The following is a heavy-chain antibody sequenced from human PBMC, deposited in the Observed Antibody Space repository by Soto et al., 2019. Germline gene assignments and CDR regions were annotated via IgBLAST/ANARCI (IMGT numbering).Heavy chain of an antibody. CDR1: GGTFSSYA. CDR2: IIPIFGTA. J-gene: IGHJ6*02. V-gene: IGHV1-69*12. CDR3: ARGRSMVRGVNYYYGMDV. D-gene: IGHD3-10*01. Sequence: QVQLVQSGAEVKKPGSSVKVSCKASGGTFSSYAISWVRQAPGQGLEWMGGIIPIFGTANYAQKFQGRVTITADESTSTACRELSSLRSEDTAVYYCARGRSMVRGVNYYYGMDVWGQGTTVTVSS.